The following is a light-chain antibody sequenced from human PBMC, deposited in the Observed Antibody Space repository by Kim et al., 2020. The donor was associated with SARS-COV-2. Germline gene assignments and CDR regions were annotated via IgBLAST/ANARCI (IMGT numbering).Light chain of an antibody. Sequence: EIVMTQSPATLSVSPGESATLSCGASQSVGSNLAWYQQMPGQAPRLLFYDASTRATGIPARFSASGFGTEFTLTIYSLQSEDFAVYYCQQYNSWMYTFGRGTKLEI. J-gene: IGKJ2*01. CDR2: DAS. CDR3: QQYNSWMYT. V-gene: IGKV3-15*01. CDR1: QSVGSN.